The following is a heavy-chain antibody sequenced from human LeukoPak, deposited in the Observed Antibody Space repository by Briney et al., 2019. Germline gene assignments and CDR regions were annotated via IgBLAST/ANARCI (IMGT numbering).Heavy chain of an antibody. Sequence: GGSLRLSCAASGFTFSTYSMNWVRQAPGKGLEWVSSISSNSRYRYYADSMRGRFTISRDNAKDSLYLQMNSLKPEDTAVYYCARVAEAAAFDSWGQGTLVTVSS. J-gene: IGHJ4*02. D-gene: IGHD6-13*01. CDR1: GFTFSTYS. V-gene: IGHV3-21*06. CDR2: ISSNSRYR. CDR3: ARVAEAAAFDS.